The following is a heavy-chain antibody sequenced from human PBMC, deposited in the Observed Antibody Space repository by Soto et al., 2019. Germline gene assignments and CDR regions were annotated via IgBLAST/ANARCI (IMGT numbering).Heavy chain of an antibody. V-gene: IGHV3-23*01. CDR1: GFPFSSCS. D-gene: IGHD2-21*02. CDR2: ISGSGA. Sequence: PGGSLSLSCAASGFPFSSCSMSWVRQAPGKGLEWVSTISGSGAYYADSVQGRFSITRDNSENTVYLHMNRLRAEDTAVYYCAKAQSVVVETAFGLDPFDLWGQGTMVTVSS. CDR3: AKAQSVVVETAFGLDPFDL. J-gene: IGHJ3*01.